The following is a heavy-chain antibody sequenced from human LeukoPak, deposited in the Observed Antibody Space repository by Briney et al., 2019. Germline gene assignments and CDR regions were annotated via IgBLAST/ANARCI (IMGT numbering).Heavy chain of an antibody. D-gene: IGHD4-17*01. Sequence: ASQTLSLTCTVSGGTISSGGYYWSWIRQHPGKGLEWIGYIYYSGSTYYNPSLKSRVTISVDTSKNQFSLKLSSVTAADTAVYYCAREWEDYGVSCGMDVWGQGTTVTVSS. V-gene: IGHV4-31*03. J-gene: IGHJ6*02. CDR2: IYYSGST. CDR1: GGTISSGGYY. CDR3: AREWEDYGVSCGMDV.